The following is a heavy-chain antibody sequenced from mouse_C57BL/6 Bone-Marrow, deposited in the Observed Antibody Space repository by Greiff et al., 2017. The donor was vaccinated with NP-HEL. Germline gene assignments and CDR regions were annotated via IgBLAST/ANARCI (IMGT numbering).Heavy chain of an antibody. CDR2: IDPENGDT. Sequence: EVKLQESGAELVRPGASVKLSCTASGFNIKDDYMHWVKQRPEQGLEWIGWIDPENGDTEYASKFQGKATITADTSSNTAYLQLSSLTSEDTAVYYCTTQPGYFDVWGTGTTVTVSS. J-gene: IGHJ1*03. CDR3: TTQPGYFDV. V-gene: IGHV14-4*01. CDR1: GFNIKDDY.